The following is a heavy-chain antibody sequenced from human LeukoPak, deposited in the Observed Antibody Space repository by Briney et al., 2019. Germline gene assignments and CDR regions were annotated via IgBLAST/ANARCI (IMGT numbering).Heavy chain of an antibody. CDR1: GRSISSSSYY. D-gene: IGHD1-26*01. V-gene: IGHV4-39*01. CDR3: ARPWGGSGSYIYDY. Sequence: SETLSLTCTVSGRSISSSSYYWGWIRQPPGTGLEWIGSIYYSGSTYFNPSLKSRVTISVDTSKNQFSLKLSSVTAADTAVYYCARPWGGSGSYIYDYWGQGTLVTVSS. CDR2: IYYSGST. J-gene: IGHJ4*02.